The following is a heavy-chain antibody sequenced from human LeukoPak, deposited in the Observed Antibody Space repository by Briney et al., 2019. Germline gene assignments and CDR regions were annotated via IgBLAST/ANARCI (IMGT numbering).Heavy chain of an antibody. CDR3: ARWARYCSSGSCYSWFDP. CDR1: GFTSRSDW. Sequence: GGSLRLSCAASGFTSRSDWMSWVRQAPGNGLEWVANMKLDGSEEYYVDSVKGRFTISSDNAKNSLYLQMNSLRVDDTAVYYCARWARYCSSGSCYSWFDPWGQGTLVTVSS. V-gene: IGHV3-7*01. D-gene: IGHD2-15*01. CDR2: MKLDGSEE. J-gene: IGHJ5*02.